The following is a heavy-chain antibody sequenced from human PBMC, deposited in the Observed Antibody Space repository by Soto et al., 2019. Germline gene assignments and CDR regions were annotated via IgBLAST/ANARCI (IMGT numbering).Heavy chain of an antibody. Sequence: QLQESGPGLVKPSETLSLTCSVSGDSINSDKYYWGWIRQPPGKGLEWIGSIYYRGNTYYNPSRQTRVTISLDKSKSQFSLRLNSVTAADSAVYFCARLEGLATISYYFDFWGQGAQVTVSS. CDR1: GDSINSDKYY. CDR2: IYYRGNT. CDR3: ARLEGLATISYYFDF. D-gene: IGHD3-9*01. J-gene: IGHJ4*02. V-gene: IGHV4-39*01.